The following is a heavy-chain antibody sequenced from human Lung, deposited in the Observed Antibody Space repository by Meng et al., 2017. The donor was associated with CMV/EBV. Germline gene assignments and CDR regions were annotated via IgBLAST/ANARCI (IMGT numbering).Heavy chain of an antibody. D-gene: IGHD3-22*01. Sequence: SETLSLTCTVSGDSISSHYWSWIRLPPGKGLEWIGYIHYSGSSSYNPSLKSRVTMSLDTSKNEFSLKLRSVTAADTAVYYCARGRTPAYYDSSGYYYDWGQGTLXTVSS. J-gene: IGHJ4*02. CDR2: IHYSGSS. V-gene: IGHV4-59*11. CDR1: GDSISSHY. CDR3: ARGRTPAYYDSSGYYYD.